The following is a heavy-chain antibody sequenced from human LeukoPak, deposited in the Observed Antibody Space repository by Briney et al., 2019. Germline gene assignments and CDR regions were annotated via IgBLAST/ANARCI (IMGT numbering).Heavy chain of an antibody. CDR1: GFTLSSHW. J-gene: IGHJ4*02. CDR3: ARESAGGPDY. V-gene: IGHV3-7*05. Sequence: GGSLRLSCAASGFTLSSHWMSWVRQAPGKGLEWVANIKEGGSEQYYVGSVRGRFTISRDNAKNSLYLQMNSLRGEDTAIYYCARESAGGPDYWGQGTLVTVSS. D-gene: IGHD6-19*01. CDR2: IKEGGSEQ.